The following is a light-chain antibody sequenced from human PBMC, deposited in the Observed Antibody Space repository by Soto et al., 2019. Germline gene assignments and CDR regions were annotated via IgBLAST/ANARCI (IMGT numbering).Light chain of an antibody. CDR3: AAWDDTLDAQV. CDR1: RSNIGRNF. V-gene: IGLV1-47*01. Sequence: QSVLTQSPSASGTPGQWVTISCSGSRSNIGRNFAYWYQHVPGTAPRLLIQRNNERPSVVPDRFSGSKSGTSVSLAISGLRSDDEATYYCAAWDDTLDAQVFGGGTKLTVL. J-gene: IGLJ3*02. CDR2: RNN.